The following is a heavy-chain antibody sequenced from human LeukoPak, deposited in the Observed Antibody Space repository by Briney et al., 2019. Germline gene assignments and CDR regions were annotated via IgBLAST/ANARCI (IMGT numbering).Heavy chain of an antibody. CDR2: IYYSGST. CDR1: GGSISSYY. J-gene: IGHJ4*02. D-gene: IGHD2-21*02. CDR3: ARLIVVVTGYYFDY. Sequence: PSETLSLTCTVSGGSISSYYWSWIRQPPGKGLEWIGYIYYSGSTNYNPSLKSRVTISVDTSKNQFSLKLSSVTAADTAVYYCARLIVVVTGYYFDYWGQGTLVTVSS. V-gene: IGHV4-59*01.